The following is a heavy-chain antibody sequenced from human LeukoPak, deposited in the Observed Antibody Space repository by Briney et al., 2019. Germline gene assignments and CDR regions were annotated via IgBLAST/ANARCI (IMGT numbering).Heavy chain of an antibody. V-gene: IGHV1-2*02. CDR2: INPNSGGT. CDR3: ARCAYYDFWSGQQYYFDY. D-gene: IGHD3-3*01. J-gene: IGHJ4*02. CDR1: GYTFTGYY. Sequence: AASVKVSCKASGYTFTGYYMHWVRQAPGQGLEWMGWINPNSGGTNYAQKFQGRVTMTRDTSISTAYMELSRLRSDDTAVYYCARCAYYDFWSGQQYYFDYWGQGTLVTVSS.